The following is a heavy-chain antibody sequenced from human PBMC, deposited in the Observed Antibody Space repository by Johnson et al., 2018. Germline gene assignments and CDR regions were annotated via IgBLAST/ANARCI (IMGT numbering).Heavy chain of an antibody. CDR1: GFTFSSYW. D-gene: IGHD6-19*01. V-gene: IGHV3-21*01. CDR2: LSSSSSYI. Sequence: VQLVQSGGGLVQPGGSLRLSCAASGFTFSSYWMSWVRQAPGKGLEWVSSLSSSSSYIYYADSVKGRFTISRDNAKNSLYLQMNSLRAEDTAVYYCARDHSCWYTYYYYYMYVWGKGTTVTVSS. CDR3: ARDHSCWYTYYYYYMYV. J-gene: IGHJ6*03.